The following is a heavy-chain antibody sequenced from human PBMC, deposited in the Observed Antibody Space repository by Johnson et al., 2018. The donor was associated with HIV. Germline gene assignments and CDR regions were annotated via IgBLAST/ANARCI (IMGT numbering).Heavy chain of an antibody. D-gene: IGHD6-19*01. Sequence: QVQLVESGGGVVQPGGSLRLSCAASGFTFSSYGLHWVRQAPGKGLEWVAFIRYDGSEKYYVDSVKGRFTISRDNAKNSLYLQMNSLRAEDTAVYYCVRDGGSGWLLERDAFDIWGQGTMVTVSS. CDR2: IRYDGSEK. V-gene: IGHV3-30*02. CDR3: VRDGGSGWLLERDAFDI. J-gene: IGHJ3*02. CDR1: GFTFSSYG.